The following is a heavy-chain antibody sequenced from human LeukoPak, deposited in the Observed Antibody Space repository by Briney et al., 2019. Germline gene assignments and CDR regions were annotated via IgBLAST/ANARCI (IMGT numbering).Heavy chain of an antibody. CDR2: INPSGGST. V-gene: IGHV1-46*01. CDR1: GYTFTSYY. J-gene: IGHJ4*02. CDR3: ARDREVAAHYFDY. Sequence: TVKVSCKASGYTFTSYYMHWVRQAPGQGLEWMGIINPSGGSTSYAQMFQGRVTMTRDTCTSTVYMELSSLRSEDTAVYYCARDREVAAHYFDYWGQGTLVTVSS. D-gene: IGHD6-19*01.